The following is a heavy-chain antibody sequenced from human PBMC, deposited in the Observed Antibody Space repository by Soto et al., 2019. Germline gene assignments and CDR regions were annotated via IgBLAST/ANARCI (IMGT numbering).Heavy chain of an antibody. CDR3: ARVTVVVVPATRESYFDY. Sequence: ASVKVSCKASGYTFTGYYMHWVRQAPGQGLEWMGWINPNSGGTNYAQKFQGRVTMTRDTSISTAYMELSRLRSDDTAVYYCARVTVVVVPATRESYFDYCGQGTLVTVYS. V-gene: IGHV1-2*02. CDR1: GYTFTGYY. CDR2: INPNSGGT. J-gene: IGHJ4*02. D-gene: IGHD2-15*01.